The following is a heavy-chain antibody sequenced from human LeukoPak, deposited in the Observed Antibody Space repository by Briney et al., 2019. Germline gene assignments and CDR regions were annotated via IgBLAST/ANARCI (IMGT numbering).Heavy chain of an antibody. J-gene: IGHJ5*02. V-gene: IGHV4-4*07. CDR2: IYSSGST. CDR3: ARRGFLAQNHFDP. CDR1: GGSISSYY. Sequence: SQTLSLTCTVSGGSISSYYWSWIRQPAGKGLEWIGRIYSSGSTAYNPSLKSRVSITVDTSKNQFSLKLNSVTAADTAVYYCARRGFLAQNHFDPWGQGTLVTVSS. D-gene: IGHD3-3*01.